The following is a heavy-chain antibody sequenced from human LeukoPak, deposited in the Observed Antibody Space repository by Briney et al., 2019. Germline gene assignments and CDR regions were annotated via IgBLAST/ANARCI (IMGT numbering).Heavy chain of an antibody. V-gene: IGHV4-61*02. CDR3: ARGPYSYDSSGAFDI. J-gene: IGHJ3*02. CDR1: GGSISSSSYY. D-gene: IGHD3-22*01. CDR2: ISSSGGT. Sequence: SETLSLTCTVSGGSISSSSYYWSWIRQPAGKGLEWIGCISSSGGTNYNPSLKSRVTISVDTSKNQFSLKLSSVTAADTAVYFCARGPYSYDSSGAFDIWGQGTMVTVSS.